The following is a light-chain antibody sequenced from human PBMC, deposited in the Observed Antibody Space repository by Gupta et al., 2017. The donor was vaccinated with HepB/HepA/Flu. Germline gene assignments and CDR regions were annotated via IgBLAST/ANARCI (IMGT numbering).Light chain of an antibody. V-gene: IGKV3-20*01. Sequence: EIVLTQSPGTLSLSPGERATLSCRASQSVSSSYLAWYQQKPGQAPRLLIDGASSRATGIPDRCSGGGSGTDFTLTISRLEPEDFVVYYCQQYGSSPFTFGGGTKVEIK. CDR3: QQYGSSPFT. J-gene: IGKJ4*02. CDR1: QSVSSSY. CDR2: GAS.